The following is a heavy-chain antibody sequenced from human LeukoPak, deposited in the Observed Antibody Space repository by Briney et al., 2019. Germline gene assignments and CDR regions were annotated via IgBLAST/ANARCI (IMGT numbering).Heavy chain of an antibody. CDR2: IYYSGST. V-gene: IGHV4-39*07. CDR3: VGAKQWLSFDI. J-gene: IGHJ3*02. D-gene: IGHD3-22*01. Sequence: PSETLSLTCTVSGGSISSSSYYWGWIRQPPGKGLEWIGSIYYSGSTYYNPSLKSRVTVSVDTSKNQLSLKLTSVTAADTAVYYCVGAKQWLSFDIWGLGTMVTVSS. CDR1: GGSISSSSYY.